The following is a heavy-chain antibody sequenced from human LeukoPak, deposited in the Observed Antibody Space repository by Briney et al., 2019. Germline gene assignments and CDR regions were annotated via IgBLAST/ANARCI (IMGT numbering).Heavy chain of an antibody. CDR2: ISGSGDTT. Sequence: PGGSLRLSCAASGLSFSFYAMSWVRQAPGKGLEWVSTISGSGDTTYYADSVKGRFTISRDNSKNTLYLQMNSLRTEDTAVYYCARYGSGSYYNEGMDYWGQGTLVTVSS. CDR3: ARYGSGSYYNEGMDY. CDR1: GLSFSFYA. D-gene: IGHD3-10*01. V-gene: IGHV3-23*01. J-gene: IGHJ4*02.